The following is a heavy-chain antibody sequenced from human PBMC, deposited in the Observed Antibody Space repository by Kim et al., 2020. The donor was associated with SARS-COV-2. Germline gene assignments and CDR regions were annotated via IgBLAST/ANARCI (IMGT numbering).Heavy chain of an antibody. CDR2: ISSSGSTI. V-gene: IGHV3-48*03. CDR3: ARDRNWNYRLDAFDI. J-gene: IGHJ3*02. Sequence: GGSLRLSCAASGFTFSSYEMNWVRQAPGKGLEWVSYISSSGSTIYYADSVKGRFTISRDNAKNSLYLQMNSLRAEDTAVYYCARDRNWNYRLDAFDIWGQGTMVTVSS. D-gene: IGHD1-7*01. CDR1: GFTFSSYE.